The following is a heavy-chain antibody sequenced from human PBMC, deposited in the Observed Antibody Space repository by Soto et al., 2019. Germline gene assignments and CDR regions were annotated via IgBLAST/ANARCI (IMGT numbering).Heavy chain of an antibody. V-gene: IGHV3-7*01. CDR3: ARDLPLRTGDSGNWFDP. CDR2: IKQDGSEK. J-gene: IGHJ5*02. CDR1: GFTFSSYW. Sequence: GGSLRLSCAASGFTFSSYWMSWVRQAPGKGLEWVANIKQDGSEKYYVDSVKGRFTISRDNAKNSLYLQMNSLRAEDTAVYDCARDLPLRTGDSGNWFDPWGQGTLVTVSS. D-gene: IGHD7-27*01.